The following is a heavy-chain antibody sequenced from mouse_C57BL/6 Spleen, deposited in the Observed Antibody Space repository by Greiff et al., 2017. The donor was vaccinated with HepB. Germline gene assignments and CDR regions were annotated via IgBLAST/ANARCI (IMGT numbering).Heavy chain of an antibody. CDR2: ISSGGDYI. CDR3: TRDEYYGSSSLFAY. V-gene: IGHV5-9-1*02. Sequence: EVMLVESGEGLVKPGGSLKLSCAASGFTFSSYAMSWVRQTPEKRLEWVAYISSGGDYIYYADTVKGRFTISRDNARNTLYLQMSSLKSEDTAMYYCTRDEYYGSSSLFAYWGQGTLVTVSA. J-gene: IGHJ3*01. D-gene: IGHD1-1*01. CDR1: GFTFSSYA.